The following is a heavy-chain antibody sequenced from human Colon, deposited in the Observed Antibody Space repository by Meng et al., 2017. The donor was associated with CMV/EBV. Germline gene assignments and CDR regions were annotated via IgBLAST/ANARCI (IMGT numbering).Heavy chain of an antibody. CDR1: GYTFTSYY. J-gene: IGHJ6*02. CDR2: INPSGGST. CDR3: ARDRIQGGSYYYYYGMDV. D-gene: IGHD1-26*01. Sequence: VKVSCKASGYTFTSYYMHWVRQAPGQGLEWMGIINPSGGSTSYAQKFQGRVTMTRDTSTSTVYMELSSLRSEDTAVYYCARDRIQGGSYYYYYGMDVWGQGTTVTVSS. V-gene: IGHV1-46*01.